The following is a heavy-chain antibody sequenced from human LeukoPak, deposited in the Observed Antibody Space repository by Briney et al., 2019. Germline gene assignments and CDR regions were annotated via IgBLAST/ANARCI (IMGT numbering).Heavy chain of an antibody. CDR2: IRYDGSKK. V-gene: IGHV3-33*01. CDR3: ARHAYCGGDCYSGWFDP. Sequence: GGSLRLSCAASGFTFSSYGMHWVRQAPGKGLEWVAVIRYDGSKKYYADSVKGRFTISGDNSKNTLYLQMNSLRAEDTAVYYCARHAYCGGDCYSGWFDPWGQGTLVTVSS. CDR1: GFTFSSYG. D-gene: IGHD2-21*02. J-gene: IGHJ5*02.